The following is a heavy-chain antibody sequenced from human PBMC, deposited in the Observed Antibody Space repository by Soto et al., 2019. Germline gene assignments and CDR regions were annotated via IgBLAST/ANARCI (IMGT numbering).Heavy chain of an antibody. CDR3: AKAVGATKTFDC. D-gene: IGHD1-26*01. V-gene: IGHV1-24*01. J-gene: IGHJ4*02. CDR1: GYTLTELS. Sequence: ASVKVSCKVSGYTLTELSMHWVRQAPGKGLEWMGGFDPEDGETIYAQKFQGRVTMTEDTSTDTAYMELSSLRSEDTAVYYCAKAVGATKTFDCWGQGTLVTVSS. CDR2: FDPEDGET.